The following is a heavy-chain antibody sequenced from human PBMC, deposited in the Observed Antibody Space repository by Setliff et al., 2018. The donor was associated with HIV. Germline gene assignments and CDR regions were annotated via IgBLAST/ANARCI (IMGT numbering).Heavy chain of an antibody. CDR2: IYYSGNT. CDR3: ATYADRESNRFDP. J-gene: IGHJ5*02. D-gene: IGHD3-10*01. CDR1: GGSINSNTYF. Sequence: PSETLSLTCTVSGGSINSNTYFWGWIRQPPGKGLEWIGSIYYSGNTYYSPSLKSRVTISVDTSKNQFSLKLSSVTAADTAVYYCATYADRESNRFDPWGQGILVTVSS. V-gene: IGHV4-39*01.